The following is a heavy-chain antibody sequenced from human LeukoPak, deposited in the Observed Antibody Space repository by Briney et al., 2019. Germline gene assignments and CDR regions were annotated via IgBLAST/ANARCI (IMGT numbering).Heavy chain of an antibody. V-gene: IGHV3-7*03. D-gene: IGHD3-10*01. Sequence: GGYLRLSCAASGFTFSSYWMSWVRQAPGKGLVWVVNIKQDGSEKYYVDSVKGRFTISRDNAKNSLYLQMNSLRAEETDVYYCARESGDNWYFDLWGRGTLVTVSS. CDR1: GFTFSSYW. J-gene: IGHJ2*01. CDR3: ARESGDNWYFDL. CDR2: IKQDGSEK.